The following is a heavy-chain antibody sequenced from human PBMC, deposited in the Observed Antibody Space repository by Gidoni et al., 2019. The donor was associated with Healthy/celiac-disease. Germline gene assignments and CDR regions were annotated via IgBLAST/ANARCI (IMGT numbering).Heavy chain of an antibody. Sequence: QVQLVQSGAEVKKPGSSVKVSCKASGGTFSSYAISWVRQAPRQGLEWMGGIIPIFGTANYAQKFQGRVTITADESTSTAYMELSSLRSEDTAVYYCARVDKPVSANYDFWKDDGMDVWGQGTTVTVSS. CDR2: IIPIFGTA. CDR3: ARVDKPVSANYDFWKDDGMDV. J-gene: IGHJ6*02. V-gene: IGHV1-69*01. D-gene: IGHD3-3*01. CDR1: GGTFSSYA.